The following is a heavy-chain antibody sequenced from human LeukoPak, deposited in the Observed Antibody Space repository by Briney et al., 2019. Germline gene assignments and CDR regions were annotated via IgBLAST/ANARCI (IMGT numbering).Heavy chain of an antibody. J-gene: IGHJ4*02. Sequence: GGSLRLSCAASGFTLSSYSMNWVRQAPGKGLEWVSSISSSSSYIYYADSVKGRFTISRDNAKNSLYLQMNSLRAEDTAVYYCAREPMVRGVKGGFDYWGQGTLVTVSS. CDR3: AREPMVRGVKGGFDY. CDR1: GFTLSSYS. V-gene: IGHV3-21*01. CDR2: ISSSSSYI. D-gene: IGHD3-10*01.